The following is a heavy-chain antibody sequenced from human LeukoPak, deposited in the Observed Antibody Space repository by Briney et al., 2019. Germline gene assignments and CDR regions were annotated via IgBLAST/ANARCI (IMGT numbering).Heavy chain of an antibody. Sequence: TSETLSLTCTVSGGSISSSSYYWGWIRQPPGKGLEWIGEINHSGSTNYNPSLKSRVTISVDTSKNQFSLKLSSVTAADTAVYYCARLRITITHEFDYWGQGTLVTVSS. CDR3: ARLRITITHEFDY. CDR1: GGSISSSSYY. V-gene: IGHV4-39*07. J-gene: IGHJ4*02. CDR2: INHSGST. D-gene: IGHD3-10*01.